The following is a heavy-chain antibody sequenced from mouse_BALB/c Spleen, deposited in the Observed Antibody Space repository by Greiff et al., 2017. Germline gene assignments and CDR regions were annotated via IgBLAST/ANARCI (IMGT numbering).Heavy chain of an antibody. CDR3: ARSLYYDSLYAMDY. Sequence: EVKVVESGGGLVKPGGSLKLSCAASGFTFSSYAMSWVRQTPEKRLEWVASISSGGSTYYPDSVKGRFTISRDNARNILYLQMSSLRSEDTAMYYCARSLYYDSLYAMDYWGQGTSVTVSS. J-gene: IGHJ4*01. CDR1: GFTFSSYA. CDR2: ISSGGST. D-gene: IGHD2-4*01. V-gene: IGHV5-6-5*01.